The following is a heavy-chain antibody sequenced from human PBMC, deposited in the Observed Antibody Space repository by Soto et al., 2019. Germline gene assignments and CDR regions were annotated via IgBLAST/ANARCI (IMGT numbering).Heavy chain of an antibody. V-gene: IGHV1-8*01. CDR1: VWSFNQCV. CDR2: MNPNSGNT. Sequence: VSHLGCVWSFNQCVLLWVGPPAALGLKRMGWMNPNSGNTGYAQKIQGRVTMTSNTSIRTAYMVRSSLRSADTAVYYCAIVYSLGYCSSTSSKAYCMDAWGKGTTVTVSS. J-gene: IGHJ6*03. D-gene: IGHD2-2*01. CDR3: AIVYSLGYCSSTSSKAYCMDA.